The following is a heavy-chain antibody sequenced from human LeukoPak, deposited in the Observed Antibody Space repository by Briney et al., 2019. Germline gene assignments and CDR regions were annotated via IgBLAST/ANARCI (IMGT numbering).Heavy chain of an antibody. CDR2: IYYSGST. D-gene: IGHD5-24*01. CDR1: GGSISSSSYY. V-gene: IGHV4-39*07. CDR3: ARIADGYNLNYFDY. J-gene: IGHJ4*02. Sequence: PSETLSLTCTVSGGSISSSSYYWGWIRQPPGKGLEWIGSIYYSGSTYYNPSLKSRVIMSVDTSKNQLSLKLSSVTAADTAVYYCARIADGYNLNYFDYWGQGTLVTVSS.